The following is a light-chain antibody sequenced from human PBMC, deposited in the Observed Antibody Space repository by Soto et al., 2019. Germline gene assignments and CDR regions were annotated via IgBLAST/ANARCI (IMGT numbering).Light chain of an antibody. V-gene: IGLV1-51*02. CDR2: EKK. CDR1: SSNIGNNY. Sequence: SGSSSNIGNNYVSWFQLLPGTARKRLIYEKKKRPSGIPDRFSGSKSRTSATLGLTGLQTGDEADYYCGTWDNSLTSYVFGPGPKVTVL. CDR3: GTWDNSLTSYV. J-gene: IGLJ1*01.